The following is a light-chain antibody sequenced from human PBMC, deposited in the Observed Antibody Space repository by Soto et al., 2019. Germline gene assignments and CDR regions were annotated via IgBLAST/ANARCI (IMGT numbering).Light chain of an antibody. Sequence: EIVLTQSPGTLSLSPGDRATLSCRASQSVSSTYLAWYHQKPGQAPRLLIYDTSTRATGIPDRFSGSGSGTDFTLTIRRLEPEDFAVYYCQQYGSSYPWTFGQGTKVDI. V-gene: IGKV3-20*01. J-gene: IGKJ1*01. CDR1: QSVSSTY. CDR2: DTS. CDR3: QQYGSSYPWT.